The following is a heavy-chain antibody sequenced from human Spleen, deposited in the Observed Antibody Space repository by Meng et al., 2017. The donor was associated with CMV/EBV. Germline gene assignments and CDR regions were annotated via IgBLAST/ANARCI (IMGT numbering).Heavy chain of an antibody. CDR2: IYSGGTI. CDR3: ARGYGEIDY. V-gene: IGHV4-61*02. J-gene: IGHJ4*02. D-gene: IGHD4-17*01. Sequence: QVPPPGPGPGLVKPSQTLSHTCTVSGGSISRCDYYWSWIRQPPGKGLEWIGRIYSGGTINYNRSLKSRVSMSVDTSKNQFSLKLSSVTAADTAVYYCARGYGEIDYWGQGALVTVSS. CDR1: GGSISRCDYY.